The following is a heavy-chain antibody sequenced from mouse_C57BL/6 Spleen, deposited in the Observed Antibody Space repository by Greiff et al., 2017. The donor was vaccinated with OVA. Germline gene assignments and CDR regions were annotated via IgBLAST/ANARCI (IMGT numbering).Heavy chain of an antibody. J-gene: IGHJ3*01. CDR2: ISYDGSN. CDR1: GYSITSGYY. D-gene: IGHD3-2*02. V-gene: IGHV3-6*01. Sequence: EVKLVESGPGLVKPSQSLSLSCSVTGYSITSGYYWNWIRQFPGNKLEWMGYISYDGSNNYNPSLKNRISITRDTSKNQFFLKLNSVTTEDTATYYCAIQRRLGGSWFAYWGQGTLVTVSA. CDR3: AIQRRLGGSWFAY.